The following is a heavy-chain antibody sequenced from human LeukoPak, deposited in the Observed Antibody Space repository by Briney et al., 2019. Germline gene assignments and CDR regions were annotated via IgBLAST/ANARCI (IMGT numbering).Heavy chain of an antibody. CDR1: RFTLSSYW. D-gene: IGHD6-13*01. CDR2: IYSGGST. Sequence: GGSLRLSCVASRFTLSSYWMNWVRQAPGKGLEWVSVIYSGGSTNYADSVKGRFTISRDNSKNTLYLQMNSLRVEDTAVYYCAREAAADPYYFDYWGQGTLVTVSS. V-gene: IGHV3-66*01. CDR3: AREAAADPYYFDY. J-gene: IGHJ4*02.